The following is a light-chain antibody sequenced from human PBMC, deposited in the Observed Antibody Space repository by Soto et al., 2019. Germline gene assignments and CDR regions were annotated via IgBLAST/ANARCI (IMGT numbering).Light chain of an antibody. CDR3: GTWDDRLDGNYV. CDR1: SSNIGDNY. J-gene: IGLJ1*01. CDR2: DND. V-gene: IGLV1-51*01. Sequence: QSVLTQPPSVSAAPGQQVTISCSGSSSNIGDNYVSWYQHLPGTAPKLVVYDNDRRPSGIPGRFSGSKSGTSATLVITGLQTGDEADYYCGTWDDRLDGNYVFGTGAKVPVL.